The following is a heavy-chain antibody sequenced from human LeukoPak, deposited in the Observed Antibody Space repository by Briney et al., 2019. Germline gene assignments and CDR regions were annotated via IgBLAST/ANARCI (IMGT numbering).Heavy chain of an antibody. CDR1: GYTFTSYY. D-gene: IGHD1-26*01. CDR3: ARAGSGTFRDFDY. J-gene: IGHJ4*02. Sequence: ASVKVSCKASGYTFTSYYMHWVRQAPGQGLEWMGIINPSGGSTSYAQKFQGRVTMTRDTLTRDTSTSTVYMELSSLRSDDTAMYYCARAGSGTFRDFDYWGQGTLVTVSS. CDR2: INPSGGST. V-gene: IGHV1-46*01.